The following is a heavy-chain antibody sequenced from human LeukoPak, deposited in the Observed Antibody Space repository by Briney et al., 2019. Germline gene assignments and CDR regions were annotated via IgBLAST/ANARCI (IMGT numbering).Heavy chain of an antibody. CDR2: INPSGGST. Sequence: GASVKVSCKASGHTFTSYYMHWVRQAPGQGLEWMGIINPSGGSTSYAQKFQGRVTMTRDTSTSTVYMELSGLRSEDTAVYYCARNGQDGTLGNWGQGTLVTVSS. D-gene: IGHD1-1*01. CDR3: ARNGQDGTLGN. CDR1: GHTFTSYY. V-gene: IGHV1-46*01. J-gene: IGHJ4*02.